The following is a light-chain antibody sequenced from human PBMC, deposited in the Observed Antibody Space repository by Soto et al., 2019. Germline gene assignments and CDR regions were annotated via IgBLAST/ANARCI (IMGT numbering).Light chain of an antibody. CDR3: VQFSHFPRT. Sequence: DIVLTQTPLSSPVTLGQPASISCRSSQSLVYSDGNTYLSWLQQRPGQPPRLLIYQISNRFSGVPRRFRGSGAGKGFTLEINRVGAGGGGVFSCVQFSHFPRTFGQGTKVEIK. CDR2: QIS. V-gene: IGKV2-24*01. CDR1: QSLVYSDGNTY. J-gene: IGKJ1*01.